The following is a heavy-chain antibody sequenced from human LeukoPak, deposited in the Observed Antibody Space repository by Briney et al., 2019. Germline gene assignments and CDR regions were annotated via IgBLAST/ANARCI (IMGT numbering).Heavy chain of an antibody. CDR1: GFTFSTYA. CDR3: AASGGSYDY. D-gene: IGHD1-26*01. Sequence: GGSLRLSCAASGFTFSTYAMNWVRQAPGKGLEYVSAISSNGGSTHYAKSVKGRFTISRDNSKNTLYLQMGSLRAEDMAVYYCAASGGSYDYWGQGTLVTVSS. J-gene: IGHJ4*02. CDR2: ISSNGGST. V-gene: IGHV3-64*01.